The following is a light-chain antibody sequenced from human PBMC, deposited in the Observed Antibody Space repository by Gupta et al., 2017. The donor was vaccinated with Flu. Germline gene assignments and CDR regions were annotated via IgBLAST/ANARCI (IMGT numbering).Light chain of an antibody. CDR3: QQYSNWPRT. CDR2: GAS. V-gene: IGKV3-15*01. Sequence: GERATLSCRASQSVSSNLAWYQQKPGQAPRLLIYGASTRAAGIPVRFSGSGSGAEFTLTISSLQSEDYAVYYCQQYSNWPRTFGQGTKVEI. J-gene: IGKJ1*01. CDR1: QSVSSN.